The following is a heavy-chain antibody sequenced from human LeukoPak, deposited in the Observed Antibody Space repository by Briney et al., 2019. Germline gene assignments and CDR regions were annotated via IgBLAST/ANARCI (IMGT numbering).Heavy chain of an antibody. Sequence: SETLSLTCAVYGGTFSGYYWSWIRQPPGKGLEWIGEINHSGSTNYNPSLKSRVTISVDTSKNQFSLKLSSVTAADTAVYYCARARTYYDFWSGYYTGPYYFDYWGQGTLVTVSS. J-gene: IGHJ4*02. V-gene: IGHV4-34*01. CDR1: GGTFSGYY. D-gene: IGHD3-3*01. CDR3: ARARTYYDFWSGYYTGPYYFDY. CDR2: INHSGST.